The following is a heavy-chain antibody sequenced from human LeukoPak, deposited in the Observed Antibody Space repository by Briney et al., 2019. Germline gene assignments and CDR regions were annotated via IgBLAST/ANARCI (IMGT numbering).Heavy chain of an antibody. J-gene: IGHJ4*02. D-gene: IGHD2-15*01. Sequence: GGSLRLSCAASGITFSGYYMSWIRQAPGKGLEWVSYIIGSGSAILYADSVKGRFTISRDNAKNSLYLQMNSLRAEDTAVYYCARVRGYCSGGSCYGYYLDYWGQGTLVTVSS. V-gene: IGHV3-11*01. CDR3: ARVRGYCSGGSCYGYYLDY. CDR1: GITFSGYY. CDR2: IIGSGSAI.